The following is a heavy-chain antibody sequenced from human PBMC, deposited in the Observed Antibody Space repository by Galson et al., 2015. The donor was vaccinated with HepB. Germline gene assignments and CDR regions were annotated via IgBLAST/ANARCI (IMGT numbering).Heavy chain of an antibody. D-gene: IGHD6-19*01. J-gene: IGHJ5*02. Sequence: SVKVSCKASGYTFTSYGISWVRQAPGQGLEWMGWISAYNGNTNYAQKLQGRVTMTTDISTSTAYMELRSLRSDDTAVYYCARVYSSGWYLDWFDPWGQGTLVTVSS. CDR3: ARVYSSGWYLDWFDP. V-gene: IGHV1-18*01. CDR1: GYTFTSYG. CDR2: ISAYNGNT.